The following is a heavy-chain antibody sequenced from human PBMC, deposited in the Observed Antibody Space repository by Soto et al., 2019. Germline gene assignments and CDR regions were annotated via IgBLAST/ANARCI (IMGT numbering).Heavy chain of an antibody. CDR1: GYSFMNYG. CDR2: SAPYNGNA. CDR3: AMRLGYCSSSRCSPLPY. V-gene: IGHV1-18*01. D-gene: IGHD2-2*01. J-gene: IGHJ1*01. Sequence: ASVKVSCKASGYSFMNYGISWMRQAPGQRLEWMAWSAPYNGNAIYAQNVQGRVTVTADRSTSTAYMELRSLRSDDTAVYYCAMRLGYCSSSRCSPLPYSGQRTPVPVSS.